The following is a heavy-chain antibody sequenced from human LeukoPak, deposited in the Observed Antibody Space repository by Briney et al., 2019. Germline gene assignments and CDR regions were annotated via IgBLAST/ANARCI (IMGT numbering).Heavy chain of an antibody. D-gene: IGHD1-14*01. Sequence: SETLSLTCTVSGGSISSGGYYWSWIRQPPGKGLEWIGYIYHSGSTYYNPSLKSRVTISVDRSKNQFSLKLSSVTAADTAVYYCVVSKKVNPFDYWGQGTLVTVSS. CDR2: IYHSGST. CDR1: GGSISSGGYY. V-gene: IGHV4-30-2*01. CDR3: VVSKKVNPFDY. J-gene: IGHJ4*02.